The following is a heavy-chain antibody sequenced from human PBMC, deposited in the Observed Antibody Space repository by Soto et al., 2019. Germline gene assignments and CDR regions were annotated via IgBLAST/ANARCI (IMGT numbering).Heavy chain of an antibody. CDR3: AREMVRGVGSGY. CDR2: IRTYNGNT. J-gene: IGHJ4*02. V-gene: IGHV1-18*01. Sequence: QVQLVQSGAEVKKPGASVKVSCKASGYTFTSYGISWVRQAPGQGLEWMGWIRTYNGNTKYAQKLQGRVTMTTDTTTSTAYMGLRSLISDDAAVFCCAREMVRGVGSGYRGQGTLVTVSS. CDR1: GYTFTSYG. D-gene: IGHD3-10*01.